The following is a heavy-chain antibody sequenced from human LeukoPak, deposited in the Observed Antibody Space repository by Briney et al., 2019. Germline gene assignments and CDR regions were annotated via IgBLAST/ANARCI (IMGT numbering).Heavy chain of an antibody. V-gene: IGHV5-10-1*01. CDR2: IDPSDSYT. CDR1: GYSFTSYW. Sequence: GESLKIPCKGSGYSFTSYWISWVRQMPGKGLEWMGRIDPSDSYTNYSPSFQGHVTISADKSISTAYLQWSSLKASDTAMYYCATGAIVVVPAASREFDYWGQGTLVTVSS. J-gene: IGHJ4*02. CDR3: ATGAIVVVPAASREFDY. D-gene: IGHD2-2*01.